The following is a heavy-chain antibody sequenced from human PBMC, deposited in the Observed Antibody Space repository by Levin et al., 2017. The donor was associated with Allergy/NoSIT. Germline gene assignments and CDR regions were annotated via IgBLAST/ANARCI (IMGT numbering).Heavy chain of an antibody. CDR3: AREGGNSGWYWAYYFDY. CDR2: IWYDGSNK. D-gene: IGHD6-19*01. Sequence: GGSLRLSCAASGFTFSSYGMHWVRQAPGKGLEWVAVIWYDGSNKYYADSVKGRFTISRDNSKNTLYLQMNSLRAEDTAVYYCAREGGNSGWYWAYYFDYWGQGTLVTVSS. J-gene: IGHJ4*02. V-gene: IGHV3-33*01. CDR1: GFTFSSYG.